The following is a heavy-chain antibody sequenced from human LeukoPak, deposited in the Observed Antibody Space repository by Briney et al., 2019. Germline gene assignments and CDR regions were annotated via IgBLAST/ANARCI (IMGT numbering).Heavy chain of an antibody. J-gene: IGHJ4*02. CDR1: GGSISSSSYY. CDR2: IYYSGST. CDR3: ARLAYGDKPRALGPNDY. D-gene: IGHD4-17*01. V-gene: IGHV4-39*01. Sequence: SETLSLTCTVSGGSISSSSYYWGWIRQPPGKGLEWIGSIYYSGSTYYNPSLKSRVTISVDTSKNQFSLKLSSVTATDTAVYDGARLAYGDKPRALGPNDYWGQGTLVTVSS.